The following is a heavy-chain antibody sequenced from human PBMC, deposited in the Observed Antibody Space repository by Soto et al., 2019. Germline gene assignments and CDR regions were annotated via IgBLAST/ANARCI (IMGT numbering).Heavy chain of an antibody. Sequence: GGSLRLSCTASGFTFSGYGMHWVRQAPGKGLEWVAVIWFDGINKNYVDSVKGRFTISSDNSKNTVYLQMNSLRDEDTAVYYCARDFVVGGPTINYYYGMDGWGQGTTVTVSS. CDR1: GFTFSGYG. CDR3: ARDFVVGGPTINYYYGMDG. CDR2: IWFDGINK. D-gene: IGHD1-26*01. J-gene: IGHJ6*02. V-gene: IGHV3-33*01.